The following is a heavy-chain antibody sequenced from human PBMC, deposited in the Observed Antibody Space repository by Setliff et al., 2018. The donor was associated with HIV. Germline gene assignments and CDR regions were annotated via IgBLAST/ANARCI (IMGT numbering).Heavy chain of an antibody. D-gene: IGHD3-3*01. J-gene: IGHJ5*02. CDR2: ISYDGSHE. CDR1: GFTFSSYG. Sequence: LRLSCAASGFTFSSYGMHWVRQAPGKGLQWVGVISYDGSHEYYAESVKGRFTISRENSNNTLYLQMNSLRAEDTAVYYCARERFWSGYYNAKLGYNWFDPWGQGTLVTVSS. CDR3: ARERFWSGYYNAKLGYNWFDP. V-gene: IGHV3-30*04.